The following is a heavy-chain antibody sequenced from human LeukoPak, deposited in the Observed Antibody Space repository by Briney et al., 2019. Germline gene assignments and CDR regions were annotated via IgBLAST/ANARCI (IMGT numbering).Heavy chain of an antibody. J-gene: IGHJ5*02. CDR2: ISSSGSTI. CDR3: ARTLLTFVL. CDR1: GFTFSSYE. D-gene: IGHD1-14*01. V-gene: IGHV3-48*03. Sequence: GGSLRLSCAASGFTFSSYEMNWVRQAPGKGLEWVSYISSSGSTIYYADSVKGRFTISRDNAKNSLYLQMNSLRAEDTAVYYCARTLLTFVLWGQGTLVTVSS.